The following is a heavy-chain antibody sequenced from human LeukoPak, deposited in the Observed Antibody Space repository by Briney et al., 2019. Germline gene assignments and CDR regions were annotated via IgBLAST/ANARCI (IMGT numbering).Heavy chain of an antibody. CDR2: IYSGGST. V-gene: IGHV3-66*04. J-gene: IGHJ3*02. Sequence: PGRSLRLSCAASGFTFSSYGMHWVRQAPGKGLEWASVIYSGGSTYYADSVKGRFTISRDNSKNTLYLQMNSLRAEDTAVYYCARHTSPDSSGYPDAFDIWGQGTMVTVSS. CDR1: GFTFSSYG. CDR3: ARHTSPDSSGYPDAFDI. D-gene: IGHD3-22*01.